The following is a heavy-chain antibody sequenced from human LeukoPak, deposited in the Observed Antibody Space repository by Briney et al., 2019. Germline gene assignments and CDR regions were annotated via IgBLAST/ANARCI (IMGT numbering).Heavy chain of an antibody. CDR1: GGSFSGYY. Sequence: SETLPLTCAVYGGSFSGYYWSWIRQPPGKGLEWIGEINHSGSTNYNPSLKSRVTISVDTSKNQFSLKLSSVTAADTAVYYCVLLWFGELFGWFDPWGQGTLVTVSS. J-gene: IGHJ5*02. CDR3: VLLWFGELFGWFDP. V-gene: IGHV4-34*01. CDR2: INHSGST. D-gene: IGHD3-10*01.